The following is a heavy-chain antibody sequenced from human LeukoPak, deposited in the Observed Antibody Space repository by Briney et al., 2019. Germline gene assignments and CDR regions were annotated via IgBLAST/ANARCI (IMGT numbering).Heavy chain of an antibody. CDR2: INWNGGST. V-gene: IGHV3-20*04. D-gene: IGHD1-26*01. CDR1: GFTFDDYG. Sequence: GGSLRLSCAASGFTFDDYGMSWVRQAPGKGLEWVSGINWNGGSTGYADSVKGRFTISRDNAKNSLYLQMNSLRAEDTALYYCASGGYSGSYYYYYMDVWGKGTTDTVSS. J-gene: IGHJ6*03. CDR3: ASGGYSGSYYYYYMDV.